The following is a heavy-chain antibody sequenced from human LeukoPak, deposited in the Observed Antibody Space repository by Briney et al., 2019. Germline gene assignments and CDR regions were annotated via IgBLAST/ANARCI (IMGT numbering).Heavy chain of an antibody. Sequence: KPSETLSLTCTVSGGSISGYYWNWSRQPPGKGVEWIGNLYYMRGAWYKSSLKSRVTMSVDTSKNQFSLKLSSVTAADTAVYYCARDLIHSRVDAFDIWGQGTMVTVSS. D-gene: IGHD2-21*01. V-gene: IGHV4-59*12. CDR3: ARDLIHSRVDAFDI. J-gene: IGHJ3*02. CDR2: LYYMRGA. CDR1: GGSISGYY.